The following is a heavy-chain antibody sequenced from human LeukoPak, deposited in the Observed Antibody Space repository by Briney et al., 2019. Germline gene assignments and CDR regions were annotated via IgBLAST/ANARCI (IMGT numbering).Heavy chain of an antibody. CDR3: ARRVVVITSTGSLDP. V-gene: IGHV4-34*01. D-gene: IGHD2-15*01. J-gene: IGHJ5*02. CDR1: GGSFSGYY. CDR2: INHSGTT. Sequence: SETLSLTCGVSGGSFSGYYWSWIRQPPGKGREWSGEINHSGTTNYNPSLKSRVNIPVDTSKNQFSLKLTSVTAADTAVYYCARRVVVITSTGSLDPWGQGILVTVSS.